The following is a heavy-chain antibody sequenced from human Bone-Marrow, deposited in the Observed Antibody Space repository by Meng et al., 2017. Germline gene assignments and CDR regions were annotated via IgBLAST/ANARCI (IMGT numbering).Heavy chain of an antibody. CDR1: GYSISSGYY. V-gene: IGHV4-38-2*02. J-gene: IGHJ3*02. CDR3: ARDRLTYYYDSSGYYHDAFDI. D-gene: IGHD3-22*01. Sequence: SETLSLTCTVSGYSISSGYYWGWIRQPPGKGLEWIGSIYHGGSTYYNPSLKSRVTISVDTSKNQFSLKLSSVTAADTAVYYCARDRLTYYYDSSGYYHDAFDIWGQGTMVTVSS. CDR2: IYHGGST.